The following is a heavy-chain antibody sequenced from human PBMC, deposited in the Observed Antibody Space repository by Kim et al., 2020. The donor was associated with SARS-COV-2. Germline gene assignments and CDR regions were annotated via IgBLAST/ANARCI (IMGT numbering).Heavy chain of an antibody. V-gene: IGHV3-21*01. Sequence: GGSLRLSCAASGFTFSSYSMNWVRQAPGKGLEWVSSISSSSSYIYYADSVKGRFTISRDNAKNSLYLQMNSLRAEDTAVYYCARDGLARYYYDSSGYYSPYFDYWGQETLVTASS. D-gene: IGHD3-22*01. CDR1: GFTFSSYS. CDR2: ISSSSSYI. CDR3: ARDGLARYYYDSSGYYSPYFDY. J-gene: IGHJ4*02.